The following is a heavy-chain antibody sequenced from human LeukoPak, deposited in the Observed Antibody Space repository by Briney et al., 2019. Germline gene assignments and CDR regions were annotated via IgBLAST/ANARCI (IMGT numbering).Heavy chain of an antibody. J-gene: IGHJ4*02. CDR3: AGDRGGTLLDY. D-gene: IGHD2-15*01. CDR1: GGPLHNGHSH. Sequence: SETLSLTCTVSGGPLHNGHSHWTWLPLPAGEGLEWVGRFYSTGTPNYNPSLKSRLSILVDATKNQFSLKLSSVTAADTAVYYCAGDRGGTLLDYWGQGTLVTVSS. V-gene: IGHV4-61*02. CDR2: FYSTGTP.